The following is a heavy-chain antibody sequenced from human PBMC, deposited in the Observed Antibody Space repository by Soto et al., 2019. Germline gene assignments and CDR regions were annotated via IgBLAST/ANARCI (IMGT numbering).Heavy chain of an antibody. CDR2: ISSSGSTI. J-gene: IGHJ6*02. CDR3: ARSWNYYGSGSYIWCYYGMDV. V-gene: IGHV3-48*03. CDR1: GFAFSSYE. Sequence: VRLSYAAPGFAFSSYEVNLGRQGPGKGQKWVSYISSSGSTIYYADSVKGRFTISRDNAKNSLYLQMNSLRAEDTAVYYCARSWNYYGSGSYIWCYYGMDVWGQGTTVTVSS. D-gene: IGHD3-10*01.